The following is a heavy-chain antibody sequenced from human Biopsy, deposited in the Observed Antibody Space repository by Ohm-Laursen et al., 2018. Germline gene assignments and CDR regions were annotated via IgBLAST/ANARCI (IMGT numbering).Heavy chain of an antibody. CDR2: IGSDGAK. CDR3: AKDLHYWAAMDV. Sequence: SLRLFCAASGFTLSSNAVSWVRQVPGKGLEWVSGIGSDGAKHYRDSVRGRFTISRDNSKSSLSLEMNSLRVEDTAIYYCAKDLHYWAAMDVWGPGTTVTVS. V-gene: IGHV3-23*01. D-gene: IGHD2-15*01. CDR1: GFTLSSNA. J-gene: IGHJ6*02.